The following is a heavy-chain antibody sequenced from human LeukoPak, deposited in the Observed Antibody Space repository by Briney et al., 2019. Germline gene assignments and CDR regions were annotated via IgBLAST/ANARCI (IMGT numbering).Heavy chain of an antibody. J-gene: IGHJ4*02. D-gene: IGHD6-6*01. CDR2: INPSGGST. CDR1: GYTFTSYY. Sequence: GASVKVSCKASGYTFTSYYMHWVRQAPGQGLEWMGIINPSGGSTSYAQKFQGRVTMTRDMSTSTVYMELSSLRSEDTAVYYCARDPKIGIAARPTGDYWGQGTLVTVSS. V-gene: IGHV1-46*01. CDR3: ARDPKIGIAARPTGDY.